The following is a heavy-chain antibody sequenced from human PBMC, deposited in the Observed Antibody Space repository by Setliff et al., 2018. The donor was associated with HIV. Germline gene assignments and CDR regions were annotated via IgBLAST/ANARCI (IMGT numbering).Heavy chain of an antibody. D-gene: IGHD3-22*01. CDR1: GGSISNSRYY. CDR2: IYYSGST. Sequence: SETLSLTCTVSGGSISNSRYYWSWIRQPPVKGLEWIGSIYYSGSTYYNPSLKSRVTTSVDTSKNQFSLKLSSVTAADAAVYYCASRVYYYDSSGYLREEGFDPWGQGTLVTVSS. J-gene: IGHJ5*02. V-gene: IGHV4-39*01. CDR3: ASRVYYYDSSGYLREEGFDP.